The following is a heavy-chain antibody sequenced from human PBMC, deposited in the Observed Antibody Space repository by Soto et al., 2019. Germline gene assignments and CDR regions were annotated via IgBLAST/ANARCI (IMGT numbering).Heavy chain of an antibody. V-gene: IGHV4-31*03. CDR1: GGSISSGGYY. CDR3: ARGGCSSTSCPPYFDS. CDR2: IYYSGST. D-gene: IGHD2-2*01. Sequence: QVQLQESGPGLVKPSQTLSLTCTVSGGSISSGGYYWSWIRQHPGKGLEWIGYIYYSGSTYYNPSVKSRVTISVDTSKNQFSLKLSSVTAADTAVYYCARGGCSSTSCPPYFDSWGQGTLVTVSS. J-gene: IGHJ4*02.